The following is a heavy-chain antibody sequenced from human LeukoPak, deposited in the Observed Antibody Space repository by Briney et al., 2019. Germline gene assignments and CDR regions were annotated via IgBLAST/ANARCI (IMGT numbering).Heavy chain of an antibody. V-gene: IGHV3-23*01. CDR1: GFTFSSCV. J-gene: IGHJ4*02. Sequence: GGSLRLSCSASGFTFSSCVMSWVRQAPGKGLEWVSAISGSGGSTYYADSAKGRFTISRDNSKNTLYLQMNSLRAEDTAVYYCAKEQRGARETFDYWGQGTLVTVSS. CDR2: ISGSGGST. CDR3: AKEQRGARETFDY.